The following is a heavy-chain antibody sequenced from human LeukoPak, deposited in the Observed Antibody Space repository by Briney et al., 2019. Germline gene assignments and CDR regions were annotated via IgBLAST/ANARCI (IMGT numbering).Heavy chain of an antibody. V-gene: IGHV5-51*01. CDR1: GYSFTSYW. Sequence: GESLKISCKGSGYSFTSYWIGWVRQMPGKGLEWMGIIYPGDSDTRYSPSFQGQVTISADKSISTAYLQWSSLKASDTAMYYCARHSSGEDGSVGPYCSSTSCYRGAYYYYYMDVWGKGTTVTVS. CDR3: ARHSSGEDGSVGPYCSSTSCYRGAYYYYYMDV. CDR2: IYPGDSDT. J-gene: IGHJ6*03. D-gene: IGHD2-2*02.